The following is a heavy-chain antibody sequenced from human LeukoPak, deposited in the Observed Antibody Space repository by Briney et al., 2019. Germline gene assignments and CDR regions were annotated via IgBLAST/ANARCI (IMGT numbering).Heavy chain of an antibody. CDR2: IYYSGTT. Sequence: SETLSLTCTVSGGSISSSSSYWGWIRQPPGKGLEWIGTIYYSGTTYYNPSLKSRVTISVDTSRNQFSLKLSSVTATDTAVYYCARMIGDDAFDIWGQGTMVTVSS. J-gene: IGHJ3*02. V-gene: IGHV4-39*01. CDR1: GGSISSSSSY. D-gene: IGHD3-22*01. CDR3: ARMIGDDAFDI.